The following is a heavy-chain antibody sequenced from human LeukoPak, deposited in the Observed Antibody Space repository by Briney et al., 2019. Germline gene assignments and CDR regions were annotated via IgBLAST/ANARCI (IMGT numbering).Heavy chain of an antibody. CDR3: ASHSPSSSSWHWFDP. V-gene: IGHV4-34*01. CDR1: GGSFSGYY. D-gene: IGHD6-13*01. CDR2: INHSGST. Sequence: SETLSLTCAVYGGSFSGYYWSWIRQPPGKGLEWIGEINHSGSTNYNPSLKSRVTISVDTSKNQFSLKLSSVTAADTAVYYCASHSPSSSSWHWFDPWGQGTLVTVSS. J-gene: IGHJ5*02.